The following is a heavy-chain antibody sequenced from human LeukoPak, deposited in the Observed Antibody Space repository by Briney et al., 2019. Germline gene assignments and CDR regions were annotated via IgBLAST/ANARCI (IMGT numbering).Heavy chain of an antibody. CDR2: MNPNSGNT. V-gene: IGHV1-8*01. J-gene: IGHJ5*02. CDR1: GYTFTSYD. CDR3: ARTGGHYDILTGYSYAMHNWFDP. Sequence: ASVKVCCKASGYTFTSYDINWVRQATGQGLEWMGWMNPNSGNTGYEQKFQGRVTMTRYTSISTAYMELSSPRSEDTAVYYCARTGGHYDILTGYSYAMHNWFDPWGQGTLVTVSS. D-gene: IGHD3-9*01.